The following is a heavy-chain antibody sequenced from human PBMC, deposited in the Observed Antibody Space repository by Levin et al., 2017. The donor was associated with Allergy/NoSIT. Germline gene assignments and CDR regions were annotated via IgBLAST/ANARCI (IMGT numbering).Heavy chain of an antibody. CDR1: GYTFTIYG. CDR3: ARGHDAGPARDYYAMDV. CDR2: ISPYNGDT. J-gene: IGHJ6*02. Sequence: ASVKVSCKASGYTFTIYGISWVRQAPGQRLEWMGWISPYNGDTKVAQNVQGRVTMTTDTSSSTAYIELRSLTSDDTAVYYFARGHDAGPARDYYAMDVWGQGTTVTVSS. V-gene: IGHV1-18*01. D-gene: IGHD2-8*01.